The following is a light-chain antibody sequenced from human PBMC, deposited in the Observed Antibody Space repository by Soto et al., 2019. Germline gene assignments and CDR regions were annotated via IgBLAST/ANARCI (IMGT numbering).Light chain of an antibody. J-gene: IGLJ3*02. CDR3: QSCDSSRSRV. CDR2: GNS. V-gene: IGLV1-40*01. CDR1: SSNIGAGYD. Sequence: QSVLTQPPSVSGAPGQRVTISCTGSSSNIGAGYDVHWYQQLPGTAPKLLIYGNSNRPSGVPDRFSGSKSGTSASLAITGLQAEDEADYYCQSCDSSRSRVFGGGTKLTVL.